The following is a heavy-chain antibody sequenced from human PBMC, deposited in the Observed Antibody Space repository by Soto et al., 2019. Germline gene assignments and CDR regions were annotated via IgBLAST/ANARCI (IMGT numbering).Heavy chain of an antibody. V-gene: IGHV3-20*04. Sequence: EVQLVESGGGVVRPGGSLRLSCAASGFTFDDYAMSWVRQAPGKGLEWVAGINWNGRSTTYADSLKGRFTISRDNAKNSMHLQINCLRAEDTALYFCARCSSTSCYIMDSFDYWGQGTLVTVSS. CDR2: INWNGRST. J-gene: IGHJ4*02. CDR1: GFTFDDYA. D-gene: IGHD2-2*02. CDR3: ARCSSTSCYIMDSFDY.